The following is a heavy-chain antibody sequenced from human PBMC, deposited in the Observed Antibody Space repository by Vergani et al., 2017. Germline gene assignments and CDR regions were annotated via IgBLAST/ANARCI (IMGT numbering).Heavy chain of an antibody. CDR3: AIGLRFLEWLVEAFDY. Sequence: EVQLVESGGGLVQPGGSLRLSCAASGFTFSSYDMHWVRQATGKGLEWVSAIGTAGDTYYPGSVKGRFTISRENAKNSLYLQMNSLRAGDTAVYYCAIGLRFLEWLVEAFDYWGQGTLVTVSS. D-gene: IGHD3-3*01. CDR2: IGTAGDT. CDR1: GFTFSSYD. V-gene: IGHV3-13*01. J-gene: IGHJ4*02.